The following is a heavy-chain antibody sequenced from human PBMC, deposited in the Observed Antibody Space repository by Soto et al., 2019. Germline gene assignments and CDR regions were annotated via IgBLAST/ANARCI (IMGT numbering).Heavy chain of an antibody. Sequence: AGGSLRLSCAASGFTFSSYAMSWVRQAPGKGLEWVSAISGSGGSTYYADSVKGRFTISRDNSKNTLYLQMNSLRAEDTAVYYCAKVTPDFWSGYSLDAFDIWGQGTMVTVSS. CDR3: AKVTPDFWSGYSLDAFDI. D-gene: IGHD3-3*01. V-gene: IGHV3-23*01. J-gene: IGHJ3*02. CDR2: ISGSGGST. CDR1: GFTFSSYA.